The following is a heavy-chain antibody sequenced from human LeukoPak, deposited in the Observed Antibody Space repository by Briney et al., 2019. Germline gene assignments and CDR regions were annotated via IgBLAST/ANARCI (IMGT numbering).Heavy chain of an antibody. V-gene: IGHV4-61*01. J-gene: IGHJ3*02. CDR2: IYYSGST. D-gene: IGHD2-15*01. Sequence: SETLSLTCTVSGDSISSSSYYWSWIRQPPGKGLEWIGYIYYSGSTNYNPSLKSRVTISVDTSKSQFSLKLSSVTAADTAVYYCARGPYCSGGSCYPSGAFDIWGQGTMVTVSS. CDR3: ARGPYCSGGSCYPSGAFDI. CDR1: GDSISSSSYY.